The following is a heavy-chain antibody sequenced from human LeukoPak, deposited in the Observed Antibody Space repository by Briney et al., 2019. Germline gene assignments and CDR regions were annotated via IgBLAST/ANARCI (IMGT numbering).Heavy chain of an antibody. Sequence: SETLSLTCTASGGSISSGGYYWSWIRQHPGKGLEWIAYIYYSGSTYYNPSLKSRVAISVDTSKNQFSLRLSSVTAADTAVYYCARGEPYYFDYWGQGTLVTVSS. CDR3: ARGEPYYFDY. CDR1: GGSISSGGYY. D-gene: IGHD1-26*01. J-gene: IGHJ4*02. CDR2: IYYSGST. V-gene: IGHV4-31*03.